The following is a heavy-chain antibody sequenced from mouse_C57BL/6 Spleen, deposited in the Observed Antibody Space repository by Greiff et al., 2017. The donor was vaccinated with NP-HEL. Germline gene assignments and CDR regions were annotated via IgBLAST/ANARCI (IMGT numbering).Heavy chain of an antibody. Sequence: VQLQQSGPELVKPGASVKISCKASGYTFTDYYMNWVKQSHGKSLEWIGDINPNNGGTSYNQKFKGKATLTVDKSSSTAYMELRSLTSEDSAVYYCARELVYDYLYYAMDYWGQGTSVTVSS. CDR3: ARELVYDYLYYAMDY. CDR2: INPNNGGT. D-gene: IGHD2-4*01. J-gene: IGHJ4*01. CDR1: GYTFTDYY. V-gene: IGHV1-26*01.